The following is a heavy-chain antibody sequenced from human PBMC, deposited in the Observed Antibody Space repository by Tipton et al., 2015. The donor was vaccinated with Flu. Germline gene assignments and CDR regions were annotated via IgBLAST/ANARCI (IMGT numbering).Heavy chain of an antibody. V-gene: IGHV4-59*12. CDR1: GGSISSYY. CDR2: IYYSGST. D-gene: IGHD3-10*01. CDR3: ARDGVYGPVDY. Sequence: TLSLTCTVSGGSISSYYWSWIRQPPGKGLEWIGYIYYSGSTNYNPSLKSRVTISVDTSKNQFSLKLSSVTAAGTAVYYCARDGVYGPVDYWGQGTLVTVSS. J-gene: IGHJ4*02.